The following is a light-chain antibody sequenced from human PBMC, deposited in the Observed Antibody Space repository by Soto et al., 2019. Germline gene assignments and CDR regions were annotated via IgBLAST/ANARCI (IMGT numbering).Light chain of an antibody. J-gene: IGLJ1*01. CDR3: QSYDSSLSGYV. Sequence: QSLLTHPPSVSGAPGQRVTISCTGSSANIGAAYNVDWYQQLPGPAPKPLIYGNNNRPSGVPARFSGSKSGTSASLAIAGLQAEDEGDYYCQSYDSSLSGYVFGTGTKVTVL. CDR2: GNN. V-gene: IGLV1-40*01. CDR1: SANIGAAYN.